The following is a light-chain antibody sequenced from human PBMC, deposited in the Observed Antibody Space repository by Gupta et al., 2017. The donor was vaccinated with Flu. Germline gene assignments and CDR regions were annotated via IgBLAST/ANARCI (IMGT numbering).Light chain of an antibody. V-gene: IGKV1-33*01. CDR1: QDIRKY. CDR2: DAS. CDR3: QQYANLPT. Sequence: SPSSLYASVGDRGTITCQASQDIRKYLNWYQQRPGKAPKLLIYDASNLEKGVPSRFSGSGSGTEFTFTVSSLQPEDFATYYCQQYANLPTFGQGTKVDIK. J-gene: IGKJ1*01.